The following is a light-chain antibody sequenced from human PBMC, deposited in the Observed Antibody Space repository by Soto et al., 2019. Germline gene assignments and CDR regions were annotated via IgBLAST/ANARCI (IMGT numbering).Light chain of an antibody. J-gene: IGLJ1*01. CDR1: ASTIGRNY. Sequence: SVLTQSPSASGTPGQRVTISCSGSASTIGRNYVYWYQQLPGTAPKLLIYRNSQRPSGVPDRFSGSKSGTSASLAISGLRSEDEADYYCAAWDDNLSGLYVFVAGTKVPVL. CDR2: RNS. V-gene: IGLV1-47*01. CDR3: AAWDDNLSGLYV.